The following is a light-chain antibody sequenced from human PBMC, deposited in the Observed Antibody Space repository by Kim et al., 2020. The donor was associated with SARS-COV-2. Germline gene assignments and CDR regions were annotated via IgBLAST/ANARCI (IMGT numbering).Light chain of an antibody. J-gene: IGKJ2*01. V-gene: IGKV3-11*01. Sequence: EIVLTQSPATLSLSPGERATLSCRASQRVTSYLAWYQQKVGQAPRLLIYDASNRATGIPARFSDSGSGTDFTLSINSLEPEDFAVYYCQTRSSWPPAYAFGQGTKLEI. CDR1: QRVTSY. CDR2: DAS. CDR3: QTRSSWPPAYA.